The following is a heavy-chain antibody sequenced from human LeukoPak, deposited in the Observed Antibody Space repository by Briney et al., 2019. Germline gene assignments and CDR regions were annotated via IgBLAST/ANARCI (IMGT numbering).Heavy chain of an antibody. CDR2: IYYSGST. CDR1: GGSISSGGYY. Sequence: SQTLSLTCTVSGGSISSGGYYWSWIRQHPGKGLEWIGYIYYSGSTYYNPSLKSRVTISVDTSKNQFSLKLSPVTAADTAVYYCARGYSYGLIYYFDYWGQGTLVTVSS. CDR3: ARGYSYGLIYYFDY. V-gene: IGHV4-31*03. D-gene: IGHD5-18*01. J-gene: IGHJ4*02.